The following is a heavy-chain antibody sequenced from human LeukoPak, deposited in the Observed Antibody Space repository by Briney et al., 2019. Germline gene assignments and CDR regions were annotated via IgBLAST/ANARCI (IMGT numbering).Heavy chain of an antibody. D-gene: IGHD6-19*01. CDR3: ARDRAEEYSSGWTDFDY. CDR1: GFNFSSYS. V-gene: IGHV3-21*01. Sequence: GGSLRLSCAASGFNFSSYSMNWVGQAPGKGLEWVSSISSSSSYIYYADSVKGRFTISRDNAKNSLYLQMNSLRAEDTAVYYCARDRAEEYSSGWTDFDYWGQGTLVTVSS. J-gene: IGHJ4*02. CDR2: ISSSSSYI.